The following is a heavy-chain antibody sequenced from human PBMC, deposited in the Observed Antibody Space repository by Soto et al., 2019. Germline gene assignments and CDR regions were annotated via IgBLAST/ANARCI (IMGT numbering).Heavy chain of an antibody. CDR3: ARAQPTHSSSYFDY. J-gene: IGHJ4*02. CDR1: GFTFSSYA. V-gene: IGHV3-23*01. D-gene: IGHD3-22*01. Sequence: EVQLLESGGDLVQPGGSLRLSCAASGFTFSSYAMSWVRQAPGKGLEWVSTISGRGDDTYYTNSVKGRFTISRDNSKNTLYVHMKSLRAEDTAVYYCARAQPTHSSSYFDYWGQGTLVTVSS. CDR2: ISGRGDDT.